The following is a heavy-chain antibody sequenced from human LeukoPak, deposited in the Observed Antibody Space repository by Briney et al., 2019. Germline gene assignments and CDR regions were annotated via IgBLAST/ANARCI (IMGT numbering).Heavy chain of an antibody. Sequence: SETLSLTCPVSSGSISTSNYYWGSVRQPPGKALEWIGNIFYSGSTCYSPSLKSRVTISVDKSKNQFSLKLSSVTAADTAVYYCARVQVTGGDYAFFIQKGYYYYYYMDVWGKGTRVTVSS. J-gene: IGHJ6*03. CDR3: ARVQVTGGDYAFFIQKGYYYYYYMDV. CDR2: IFYSGST. D-gene: IGHD4-17*01. V-gene: IGHV4-39*07. CDR1: SGSISTSNYY.